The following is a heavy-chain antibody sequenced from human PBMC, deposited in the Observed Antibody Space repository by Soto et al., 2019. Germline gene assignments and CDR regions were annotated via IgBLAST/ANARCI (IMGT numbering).Heavy chain of an antibody. CDR2: IKEDGSEK. V-gene: IGHV3-7*01. Sequence: EVQLVESGGGLVQPGGSLRLSCTASGFTFSTYWMTWVRQAPGKGLECVANIKEDGSEKYYVDSMKGRFTISRDNAENSLYLQMNSLGVEDTAVYYCARGHWQLECWGQGTLVTVSS. D-gene: IGHD6-13*01. CDR3: ARGHWQLEC. CDR1: GFTFSTYW. J-gene: IGHJ4*02.